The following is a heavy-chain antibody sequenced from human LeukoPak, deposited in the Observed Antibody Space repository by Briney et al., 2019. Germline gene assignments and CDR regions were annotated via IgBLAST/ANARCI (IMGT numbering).Heavy chain of an antibody. J-gene: IGHJ4*02. Sequence: GGSLRLSCAASGFTFSRYGMHWVRQAPGKRLEWVSGISGSGDNTHNADFVKGRFTISRDNSKNTLYLQMNSLRAEDTAVYYCAKIAETSGIYGQGYDYWGQGTLVTVSS. V-gene: IGHV3-23*01. D-gene: IGHD1-26*01. CDR3: AKIAETSGIYGQGYDY. CDR1: GFTFSRYG. CDR2: ISGSGDNT.